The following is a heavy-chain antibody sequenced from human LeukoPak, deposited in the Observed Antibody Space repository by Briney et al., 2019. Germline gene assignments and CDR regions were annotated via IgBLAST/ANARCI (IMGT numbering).Heavy chain of an antibody. CDR2: IKQDGSEK. CDR1: GFTFSSYW. Sequence: GGSLRLSCAAPGFTFSSYWMSWVRQAPGKGLEWVANIKQDGSEKYYVDSVKGRFTISRDNAKNSLYLQMSSLRAEDTAVYYCARAKLGYYYYYMDVWGKGTTVTVSS. J-gene: IGHJ6*03. D-gene: IGHD7-27*01. CDR3: ARAKLGYYYYYMDV. V-gene: IGHV3-7*03.